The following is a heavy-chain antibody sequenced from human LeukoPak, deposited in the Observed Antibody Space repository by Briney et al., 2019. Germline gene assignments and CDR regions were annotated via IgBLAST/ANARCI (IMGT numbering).Heavy chain of an antibody. D-gene: IGHD3-22*01. V-gene: IGHV1-69*01. Sequence: ASVTVSCKASGGTFSSYAISWVRQAPGQGLEWMGGIIPIFGTANYAQKFQGRVTITADESTSTAYMELSSLRSEDTAVYYCARVWDYDSSGYSYYFDYWGQGTLVTVSS. J-gene: IGHJ4*02. CDR3: ARVWDYDSSGYSYYFDY. CDR1: GGTFSSYA. CDR2: IIPIFGTA.